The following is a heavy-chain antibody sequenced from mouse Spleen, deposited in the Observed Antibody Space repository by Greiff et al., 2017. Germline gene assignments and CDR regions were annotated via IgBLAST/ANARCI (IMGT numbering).Heavy chain of an antibody. CDR2: INPNNGGT. D-gene: IGHD2-14*01. CDR1: GYTFTDYY. CDR3: ARGDYRYLYYFDY. V-gene: IGHV1-26*01. J-gene: IGHJ2*01. Sequence: VQLQQSGPELVKPGASVKISCKASGYTFTDYYMNWVKQSHGKSLEWIGDINPNNGGTSYNQKFKGKATLTVDKSSSTAYMELRSLTSEDSAVYYCARGDYRYLYYFDYWGQGTTLTVSS.